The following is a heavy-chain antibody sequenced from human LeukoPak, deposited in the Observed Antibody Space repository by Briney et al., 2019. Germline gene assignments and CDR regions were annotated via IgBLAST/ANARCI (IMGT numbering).Heavy chain of an antibody. CDR3: ARQPRMWLRGLGFDY. V-gene: IGHV3-7*01. CDR2: IKQDGSEK. D-gene: IGHD5-12*01. J-gene: IGHJ4*02. CDR1: GFTFSSYW. Sequence: GGSLRLSCAASGFTFSSYWMSWVRQAPGKGLEWVANIKQDGSEKYYVDSVKGRFTISRDNAKNSLYLQMNSLRAEDTAVYYCARQPRMWLRGLGFDYWGQGTLVTVSS.